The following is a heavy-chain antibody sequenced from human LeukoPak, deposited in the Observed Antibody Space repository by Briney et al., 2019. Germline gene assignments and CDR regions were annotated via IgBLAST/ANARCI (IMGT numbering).Heavy chain of an antibody. CDR3: ARFTPRLSREKFDY. D-gene: IGHD3-3*02. CDR2: ISPSGGST. CDR1: GYTFTSNY. V-gene: IGHV1-46*01. Sequence: ASVKVSCKAFGYTFTSNYMHWVRQAPGQGPEWMGVISPSGGSTTYAQKFQGRVTLTRDMSTSTDYLELSSLRSEDTAVYYCARFTPRLSREKFDYWGQGTLVTLSS. J-gene: IGHJ4*02.